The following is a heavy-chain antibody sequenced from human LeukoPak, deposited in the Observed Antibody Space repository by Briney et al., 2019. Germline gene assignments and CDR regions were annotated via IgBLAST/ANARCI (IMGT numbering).Heavy chain of an antibody. CDR2: INPSVGGT. V-gene: IGHV1-46*03. J-gene: IGHJ4*02. CDR3: ARHGSGRYYPAEGRVDY. Sequence: ASVKVSCKAFGYGFTSYYIHWVRQAPGQGLEWMGIINPSVGGTTYARKFQGRVTMTRDTSTSTVYMELSSLRSEDTTVYYCARHGSGRYYPAEGRVDYWGQGTLVTVSS. CDR1: GYGFTSYY. D-gene: IGHD3-10*01.